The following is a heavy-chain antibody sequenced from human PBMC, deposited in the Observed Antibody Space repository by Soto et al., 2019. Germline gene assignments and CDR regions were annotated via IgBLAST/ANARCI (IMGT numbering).Heavy chain of an antibody. Sequence: DVQLLESGGGLVQPGGSLIVSCVASGFTFSNHAMTWVRQAPGKGLDWVASITPGGDVTYYADSVKGRFTVSRDTSTTTVYLQMNTLRAEDTAIYYCVKDWSGNNCPCMDVWGQGTTVTVSS. CDR1: GFTFSNHA. CDR3: VKDWSGNNCPCMDV. V-gene: IGHV3-23*01. D-gene: IGHD3-3*01. CDR2: ITPGGDVT. J-gene: IGHJ6*02.